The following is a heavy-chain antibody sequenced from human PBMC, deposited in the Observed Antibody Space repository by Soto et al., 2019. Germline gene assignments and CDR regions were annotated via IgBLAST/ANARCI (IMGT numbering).Heavy chain of an antibody. J-gene: IGHJ4*02. CDR1: GFIFNTYD. V-gene: IGHV3-21*06. CDR2: ISRSSAFI. CDR3: GGPGGGYCGGGSCFSAFDS. D-gene: IGHD2-15*01. Sequence: PGGSLRLSCAVSGFIFNTYDMNWVRQAPGKGLEWVSYISRSSAFIYYADSVKGRFTISRDNAQNSLYLQLNNLRAEDTAVYYCGGPGGGYCGGGSCFSAFDSGGQGPRVTVPS.